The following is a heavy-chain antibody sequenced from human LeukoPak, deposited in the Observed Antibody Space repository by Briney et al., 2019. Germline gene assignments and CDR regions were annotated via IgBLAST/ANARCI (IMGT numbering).Heavy chain of an antibody. V-gene: IGHV1-8*03. J-gene: IGHJ6*03. CDR2: MNPNSGNT. D-gene: IGHD3-3*01. CDR3: ARGLRGPRYDFWSRYYPNYYYYYMDV. CDR1: GYTFTSYD. Sequence: GASVKVACKASGYTFTSYDINWVRQATGQGLEWMGWMNPNSGNTVYAQKFQGRVTITRNTSTSTAYMELSSLRSEDTAVYYCARGLRGPRYDFWSRYYPNYYYYYMDVWGKGTTVTVSS.